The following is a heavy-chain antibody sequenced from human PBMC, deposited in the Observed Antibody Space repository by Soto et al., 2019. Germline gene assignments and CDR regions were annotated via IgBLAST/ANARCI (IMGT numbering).Heavy chain of an antibody. CDR3: ARHEGWTGPDQ. V-gene: IGHV4-4*02. CDR1: GASIGSGGW. J-gene: IGHJ5*02. Sequence: QVHLQESGPGLVKPSETLSLTCAVSGASIGSGGWWSGVRQPPGKGLEWIAEIFHEGNTNYSPSLKSRVTISVDKSQNQFSLNVYSVTAADTAVYYCARHEGWTGPDQWGQGTLVTVSS. D-gene: IGHD2-8*02. CDR2: IFHEGNT.